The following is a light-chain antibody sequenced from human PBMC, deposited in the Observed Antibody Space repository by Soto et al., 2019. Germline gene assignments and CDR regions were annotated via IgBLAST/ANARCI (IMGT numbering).Light chain of an antibody. J-gene: IGKJ2*01. Sequence: DIQMTQSPSTLSASVGDRVTITCRASQSISSWLAWYQQKPGKAPKLLIYDASSLESGVPSRFSGSGSGTEFTLTISSLQPDDFATYYCQQYNSSPMYTFGQGTKLXIK. CDR3: QQYNSSPMYT. V-gene: IGKV1-5*01. CDR2: DAS. CDR1: QSISSW.